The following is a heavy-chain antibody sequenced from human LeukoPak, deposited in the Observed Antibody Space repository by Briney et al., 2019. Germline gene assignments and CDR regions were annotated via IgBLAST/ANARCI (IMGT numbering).Heavy chain of an antibody. V-gene: IGHV4-34*01. CDR3: ARRPMIGNYGGNIRRNWFDP. J-gene: IGHJ5*02. CDR1: GGSFSGYY. Sequence: SETLSLTCAVYGGSFSGYYWSWIRQPPGKGLEWIGEINHSGSTNYNPSLKSRVTISVDTSKNQFSLKLSSVTAADTAVYYCARRPMIGNYGGNIRRNWFDPWGQGTLVTVSS. D-gene: IGHD4-23*01. CDR2: INHSGST.